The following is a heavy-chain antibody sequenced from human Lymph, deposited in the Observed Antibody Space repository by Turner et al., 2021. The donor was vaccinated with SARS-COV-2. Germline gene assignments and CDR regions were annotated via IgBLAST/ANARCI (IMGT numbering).Heavy chain of an antibody. V-gene: IGHV1-18*01. CDR3: ARFTASIEVTGRYFDY. Sequence: QVQLVQSGAEVKKPGASVKVSCKASGYTFTSYGISWVRQAPGQGLEWMGWISVYNGNTNYAQKLQGRVAMTTDTSTSTAYMELRSLRSDDTAVYYCARFTASIEVTGRYFDYWGQGTLVTVSS. J-gene: IGHJ4*02. CDR2: ISVYNGNT. D-gene: IGHD6-19*01. CDR1: GYTFTSYG.